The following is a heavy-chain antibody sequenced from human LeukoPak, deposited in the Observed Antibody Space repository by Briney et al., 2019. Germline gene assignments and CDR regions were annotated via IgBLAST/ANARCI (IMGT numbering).Heavy chain of an antibody. V-gene: IGHV3-23*01. CDR1: GFTFSSYA. CDR3: AKDGYCSGGRCYSDAFDI. J-gene: IGHJ3*02. D-gene: IGHD2-15*01. CDR2: ISGSGGST. Sequence: GGSLRLSCAASGFTFSSYAMSWVRQAPGKGLEWVSAISGSGGSTYYADSVKGRFTISRDNSKNTPYLQMNSLRAEDTAVYYCAKDGYCSGGRCYSDAFDIWGQGTMVTVSS.